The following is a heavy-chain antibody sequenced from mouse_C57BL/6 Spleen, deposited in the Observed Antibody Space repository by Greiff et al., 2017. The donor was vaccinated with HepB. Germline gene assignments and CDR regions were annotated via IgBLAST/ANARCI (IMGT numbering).Heavy chain of an antibody. CDR1: GYAFSSSW. D-gene: IGHD2-12*01. V-gene: IGHV1-82*01. J-gene: IGHJ2*01. CDR3: ARDYCSLDY. CDR2: IYPGDGYT. Sequence: QVQLQQSGPELVKPGASVKISCKASGYAFSSSWMNWVKQRPGKGLEWIGRIYPGDGYTNYNGKFKGKATLTADKSSSTTYMQLSSLTSEDSAVYFCARDYCSLDYWGQGTTLTVSS.